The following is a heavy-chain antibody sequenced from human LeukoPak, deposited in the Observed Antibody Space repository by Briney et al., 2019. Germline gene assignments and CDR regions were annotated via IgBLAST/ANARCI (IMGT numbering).Heavy chain of an antibody. CDR1: GFTFEDYT. CDR3: VKDLSYESSGYVFDY. D-gene: IGHD3-22*01. V-gene: IGHV3-43*01. CDR2: ISWDGTP. Sequence: GGSLRLSCAASGFTFEDYTTHWVRQAPGKTLEWVSLISWDGTPYYTDSVKGRFTISRDNSKNSLYLQMDTLRSEDATFYYCVKDLSYESSGYVFDYWGQGTLVTVSS. J-gene: IGHJ4*02.